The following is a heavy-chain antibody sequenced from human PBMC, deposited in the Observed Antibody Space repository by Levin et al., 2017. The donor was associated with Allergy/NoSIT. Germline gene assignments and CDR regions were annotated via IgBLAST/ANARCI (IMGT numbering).Heavy chain of an antibody. CDR3: ARGVWDTVMGSFDY. J-gene: IGHJ4*02. D-gene: IGHD5-18*01. Sequence: ASVKVSCKASGYTFSGYGINWVRQAPGQGLEWMGWVSAYNGDTKFAQKLQGRVTMTTDTSTSTAYMLLRSLRSDDTAVYYCARGVWDTVMGSFDYWGQGTLVTVSS. CDR1: GYTFSGYG. V-gene: IGHV1-18*01. CDR2: VSAYNGDT.